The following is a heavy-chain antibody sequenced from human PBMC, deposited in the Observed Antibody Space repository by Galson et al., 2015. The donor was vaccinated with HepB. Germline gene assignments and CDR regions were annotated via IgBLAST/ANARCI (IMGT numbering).Heavy chain of an antibody. V-gene: IGHV3-73*01. CDR3: TRLGDLSGYSSS. J-gene: IGHJ4*02. Sequence: SLRLSCAASGITFSDYYMSWIRQAPGEGLEWVGRIRSKASSHATAYAASLKGRFTISRDDSKNTAYLHINSLKTEDTAVYYCTRLGDLSGYSSSWGQGTLVTVSS. CDR1: GITFSDYY. D-gene: IGHD2-2*01. CDR2: IRSKASSHAT.